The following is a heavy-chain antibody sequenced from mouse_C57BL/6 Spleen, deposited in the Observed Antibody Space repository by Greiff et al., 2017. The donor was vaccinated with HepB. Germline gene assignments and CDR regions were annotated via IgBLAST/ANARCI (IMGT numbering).Heavy chain of an antibody. CDR1: GYTFTSYW. V-gene: IGHV1-55*01. CDR3: ARYYYGSSYLYYYAMDY. D-gene: IGHD1-1*01. J-gene: IGHJ4*01. CDR2: IYPGSGST. Sequence: QVQLQQPGAELVKPGASVKMSCKVSGYTFTSYWITWVKQRPGQGLEWIGDIYPGSGSTNYNEKFKSKATLTVDTSSSTAYMQLSSLTSEDSAVYYCARYYYGSSYLYYYAMDYWGQGTSVTVSS.